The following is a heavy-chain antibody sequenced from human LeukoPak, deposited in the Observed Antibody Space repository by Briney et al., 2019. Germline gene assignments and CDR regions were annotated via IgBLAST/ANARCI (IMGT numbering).Heavy chain of an antibody. D-gene: IGHD6-13*01. Sequence: SGGSLRLSCVASEFTFSNYAMSRVRQAPGKGLEWVSTISGSGGSTYYADSVKGRFTISRDNSKDTLYLQVNSLRAEDTAVYYCAKSPRDSSTWANFDYWGQGTLVTVSS. CDR1: EFTFSNYA. J-gene: IGHJ4*02. V-gene: IGHV3-23*01. CDR2: ISGSGGST. CDR3: AKSPRDSSTWANFDY.